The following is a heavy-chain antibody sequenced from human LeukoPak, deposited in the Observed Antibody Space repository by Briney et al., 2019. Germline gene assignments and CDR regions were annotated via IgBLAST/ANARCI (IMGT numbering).Heavy chain of an antibody. CDR1: AYTFTSYG. V-gene: IGHV1-18*01. CDR2: ISAYNGNT. J-gene: IGHJ4*02. D-gene: IGHD6-19*01. CDR3: ARASESGWREFDY. Sequence: GASVKVSCKASAYTFTSYGISWVRQAPGQGLEWMGWISAYNGNTNYAQKFQGRVTMTTDTSTSTAYMELRSPRSDDTAVYYCARASESGWREFDYWGQGTLVTVSS.